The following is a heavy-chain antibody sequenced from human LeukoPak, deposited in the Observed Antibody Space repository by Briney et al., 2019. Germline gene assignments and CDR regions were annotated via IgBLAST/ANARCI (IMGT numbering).Heavy chain of an antibody. J-gene: IGHJ4*02. CDR1: GFTFSSFA. CDR3: AKGPFFYYDASGYNYFES. CDR2: MSGSGGMT. V-gene: IGHV3-23*01. D-gene: IGHD3-22*01. Sequence: GGSLRLSYAASGFTFSSFAMSWVRQAPGEGLEWVSAMSGSGGMTYSADSVKGRFTISRDNSKDTLYLQMNSLRAEDTAIYYCAKGPFFYYDASGYNYFESWGQGTLVTVSS.